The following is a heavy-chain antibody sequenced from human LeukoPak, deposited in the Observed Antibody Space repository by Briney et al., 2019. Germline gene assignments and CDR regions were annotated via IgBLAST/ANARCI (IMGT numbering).Heavy chain of an antibody. CDR3: ARGYSYGFHFDY. Sequence: SETLSLTCTVSGGSISNNNHYWGWIRQPPEKGLEWIGSIYNSGSAYNNPSLKSRVTVSVDTSKNQFSLKLSSVTAADTAVYYCARGYSYGFHFDYWGQGTLVTVSS. CDR1: GGSISNNNHY. J-gene: IGHJ4*02. D-gene: IGHD5-18*01. CDR2: IYNSGSA. V-gene: IGHV4-39*01.